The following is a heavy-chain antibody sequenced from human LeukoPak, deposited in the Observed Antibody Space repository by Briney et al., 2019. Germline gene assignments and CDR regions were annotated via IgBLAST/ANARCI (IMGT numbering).Heavy chain of an antibody. CDR3: ARDDLRRFDP. CDR1: GGSISSYY. Sequence: PSETLSLTCTVSGGSISSYYWSWIRQPPGKGLEWIGYIYYSGSTNYNPSLKSRVTISVDTSKNQFSLKLSSVTAADTAVYYCARDDLRRFDPWGQGTLVTVSS. J-gene: IGHJ5*02. V-gene: IGHV4-59*01. CDR2: IYYSGST. D-gene: IGHD2-21*02.